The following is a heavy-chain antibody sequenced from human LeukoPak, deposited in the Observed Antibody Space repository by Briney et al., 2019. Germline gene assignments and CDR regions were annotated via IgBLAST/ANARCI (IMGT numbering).Heavy chain of an antibody. D-gene: IGHD4-17*01. V-gene: IGHV3-23*01. CDR3: AKDPIFSNGDCLFDY. Sequence: GGSQRLSCAASGFTFSSYAMSWVRPAPGKGLEWVSAISGSGGSTYYADSVKGRFTISRDNSKNTLYLQMNSLRAEDTAVYYCAKDPIFSNGDCLFDYWGQGTLVTVSS. CDR2: ISGSGGST. CDR1: GFTFSSYA. J-gene: IGHJ4*02.